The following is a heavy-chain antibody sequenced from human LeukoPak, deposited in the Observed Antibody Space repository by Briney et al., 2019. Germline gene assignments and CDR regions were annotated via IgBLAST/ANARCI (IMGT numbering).Heavy chain of an antibody. V-gene: IGHV1-18*01. CDR2: IATYNGKT. J-gene: IGHJ5*02. CDR1: GYTFSSYG. Sequence: ASVKVSGKASGYTFSSYGISWVRQAPGQGLEWMGWIATYNGKTKYAEKVQGRVTMTTDTSTTTAYMELRTLRSDDTAVYYCARDMVGSAADGNWFDPWGQGTLVTVSS. CDR3: ARDMVGSAADGNWFDP. D-gene: IGHD6-13*01.